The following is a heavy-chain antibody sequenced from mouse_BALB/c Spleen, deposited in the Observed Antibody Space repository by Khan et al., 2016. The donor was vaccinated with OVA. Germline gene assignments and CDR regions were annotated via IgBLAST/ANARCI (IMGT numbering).Heavy chain of an antibody. CDR3: ARRTTGYAMDY. D-gene: IGHD2-14*01. CDR2: INPRSSYT. J-gene: IGHJ4*01. Sequence: QVQLQQSGAELATPGASVKMSCKASGYTFTSNTMHWVKQRPGQGLEWIGYINPRSSYTNYNEKFKDKATLTADKSSSTAYMQLSSMTSEDSAVYYWARRTTGYAMDYWGQGTSVTVSS. CDR1: GYTFTSNT. V-gene: IGHV1-4*01.